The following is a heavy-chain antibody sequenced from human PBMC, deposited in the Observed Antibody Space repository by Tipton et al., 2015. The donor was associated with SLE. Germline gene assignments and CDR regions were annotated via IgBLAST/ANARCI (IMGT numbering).Heavy chain of an antibody. J-gene: IGHJ4*02. V-gene: IGHV4-59*06. Sequence: TLSLTCSVTGGAIGSHYWSWIRQPPGKGLEWIGYIYYTMSAYYNPSLKSRVIISLDTSKNHFSLKLSSVTAADTAVYYCARGPGAAAGLLENWGQGTLVTVSS. CDR1: GGAIGSHY. CDR2: IYYTMSA. D-gene: IGHD6-13*01. CDR3: ARGPGAAAGLLEN.